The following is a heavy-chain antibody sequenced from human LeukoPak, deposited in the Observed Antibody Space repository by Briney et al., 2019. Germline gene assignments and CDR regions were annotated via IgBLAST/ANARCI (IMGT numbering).Heavy chain of an antibody. V-gene: IGHV4-59*01. Sequence: PSETLSLTCTVSGGSISSYYWSWIRQPPGKGLEWIGYIYYSGSTNYNPSLKSRVTISVDTSKNQFSLKLSSVTAADTAVYYCARSTQYSSEEFDYWGQGTLVTVSS. CDR1: GGSISSYY. D-gene: IGHD6-19*01. CDR3: ARSTQYSSEEFDY. CDR2: IYYSGST. J-gene: IGHJ4*02.